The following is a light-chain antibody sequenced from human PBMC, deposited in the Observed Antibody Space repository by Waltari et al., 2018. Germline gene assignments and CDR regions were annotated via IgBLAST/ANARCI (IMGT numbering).Light chain of an antibody. CDR1: QSINNW. J-gene: IGKJ1*01. CDR3: QQYNSYSPWT. V-gene: IGKV1-5*03. Sequence: DMQMTQSPSTLSASVGDRVTITCRASQSINNWLAWYQQKAGKAPKLLIYKATTLESGVPSRFSGIGSGTEGALTISSLQPDDFATYYCQQYNSYSPWTFGQGTKVEIK. CDR2: KAT.